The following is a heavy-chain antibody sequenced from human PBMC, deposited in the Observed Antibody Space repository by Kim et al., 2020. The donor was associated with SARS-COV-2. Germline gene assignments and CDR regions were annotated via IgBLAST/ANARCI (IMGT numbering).Heavy chain of an antibody. CDR2: IKSTGDGGTI. CDR1: GFNFNKAW. V-gene: IGHV3-15*01. J-gene: IGHJ4*02. Sequence: GGSLRLSCAASGFNFNKAWMSWVRQAPGKGLEWVGRIKSTGDGGTIDYAAPAKGRFTISRDDSKNTVDLRMNSLKTEDTAVYYCTTDRGAYCGGDCYEGYWGQGTLVTVSS. D-gene: IGHD2-21*02. CDR3: TTDRGAYCGGDCYEGY.